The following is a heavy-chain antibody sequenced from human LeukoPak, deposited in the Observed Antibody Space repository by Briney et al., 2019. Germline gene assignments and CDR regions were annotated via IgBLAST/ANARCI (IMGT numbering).Heavy chain of an antibody. D-gene: IGHD3-10*01. CDR2: ISYDGSNE. J-gene: IGHJ4*02. CDR1: GFTFSSYG. V-gene: IGHV3-30*18. Sequence: GGSLRLSCAASGFTFSSYGMHWVRQAPGKGLEWVAVISYDGSNEYYADSVKGRFAISRDNSKNTLYLQMNSLRAEDTAVYYCAKDRNAYYYGSGPFDYWGQGTLVTVSS. CDR3: AKDRNAYYYGSGPFDY.